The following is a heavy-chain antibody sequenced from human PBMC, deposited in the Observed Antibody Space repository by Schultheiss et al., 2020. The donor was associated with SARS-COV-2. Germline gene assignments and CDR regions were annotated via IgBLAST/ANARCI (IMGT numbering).Heavy chain of an antibody. CDR3: ARAQNRRRPEGDFWSGYWPTTENLFSSFDY. CDR2: IYYSGST. CDR1: GGSISSYY. J-gene: IGHJ4*02. Sequence: SETLSLTCTVSGGSISSYYWSWIRQHPGKGLEWIGYIYYSGSTNYNPSLKSRVTISVDTSKNQFSLKLSSVTAADTAVYYCARAQNRRRPEGDFWSGYWPTTENLFSSFDYWGQGTLVTVSS. V-gene: IGHV4-59*12. D-gene: IGHD3-3*01.